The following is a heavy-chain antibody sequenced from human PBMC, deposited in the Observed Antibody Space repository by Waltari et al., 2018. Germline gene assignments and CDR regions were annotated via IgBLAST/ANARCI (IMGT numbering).Heavy chain of an antibody. D-gene: IGHD2-15*01. CDR1: GFTFGTHT. CDR3: VRGDSRDY. CDR2: SPSSGAYA. J-gene: IGHJ4*02. Sequence: EVQLVESGGGLVKPGGSLRLSCEASGFTFGTHTMNWVRQAPGKGLEWVSSSPSSGAYAHYADSVKGRFTISRDNAKNSLYQQMTNLRDEDTAVYYCVRGDSRDYWGQGTLVTVSS. V-gene: IGHV3-21*02.